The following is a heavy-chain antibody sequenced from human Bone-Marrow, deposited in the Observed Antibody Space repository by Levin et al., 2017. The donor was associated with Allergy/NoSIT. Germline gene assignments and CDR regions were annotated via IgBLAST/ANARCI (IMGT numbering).Heavy chain of an antibody. D-gene: IGHD3-10*01. CDR3: TRDVTMVRGVGYFDY. CDR1: GFTFGDYA. J-gene: IGHJ4*02. CDR2: IRSKAYGGTT. Sequence: GESLKISCTASGFTFGDYAMSWFRQAPGKGLEWVGFIRSKAYGGTTEYAASVKGRFTISRDDSKSIAYLQMNSLKTEDTAVYYCTRDVTMVRGVGYFDYWGQGTLVTVSS. V-gene: IGHV3-49*03.